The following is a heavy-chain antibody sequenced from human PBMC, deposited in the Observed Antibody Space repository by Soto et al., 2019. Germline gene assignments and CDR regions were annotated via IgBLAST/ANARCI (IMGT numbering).Heavy chain of an antibody. D-gene: IGHD2-8*01. CDR2: IVVGSGNT. J-gene: IGHJ1*01. V-gene: IGHV1-58*01. CDR1: GFTFTSSA. Sequence: QMQLVQSGPEVKKPGTSVKVSCKASGFTFTSSAVQWVRQARGQRLEWIGWIVVGSGNTNYAQKFQERVTITRDMSTSTAYMELSSLRSEDTAVYYCAADRYCTNGVCYLSPPAIFQHWGQGTLVTVSS. CDR3: AADRYCTNGVCYLSPPAIFQH.